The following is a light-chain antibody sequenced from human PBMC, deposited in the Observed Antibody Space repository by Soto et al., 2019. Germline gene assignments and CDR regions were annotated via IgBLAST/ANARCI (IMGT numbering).Light chain of an antibody. CDR1: QSISSW. J-gene: IGKJ5*01. V-gene: IGKV1-5*03. Sequence: DIQMTQSPSTLSASVGDRVTITCRASQSISSWLAWYQQKPGKAPKLLIYKASSLESGVPSRFSGSGSGTEFTLTISSLQPDDFATYSCQQYNSYPITFGQGTRLEIK. CDR3: QQYNSYPIT. CDR2: KAS.